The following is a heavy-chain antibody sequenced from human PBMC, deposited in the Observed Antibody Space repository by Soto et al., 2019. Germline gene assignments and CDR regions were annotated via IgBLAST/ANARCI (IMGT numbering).Heavy chain of an antibody. CDR2: LIPIFGTA. D-gene: IGHD2-2*01. J-gene: IGHJ6*02. Sequence: QVQLVQSGAEVKKPGSSVKVSCKASGGTFSSYAISWVRQAPGQGLEWMGGLIPIFGTANYAQKFQGRVTMTADKSTSTAYMELSSLRSEDTAVYYCARDLGDIVVVPAAGGMDVWGQGTTVTVSS. CDR3: ARDLGDIVVVPAAGGMDV. V-gene: IGHV1-69*06. CDR1: GGTFSSYA.